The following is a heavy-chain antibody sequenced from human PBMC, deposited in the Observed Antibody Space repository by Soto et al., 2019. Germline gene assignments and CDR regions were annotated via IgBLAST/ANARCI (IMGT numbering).Heavy chain of an antibody. D-gene: IGHD2-2*01. Sequence: QVQLVQSGAEVKKPGSSVKVSCKASGGTFSSYTISWVRQAPGQGLEWMGRIIPILGIANYAQKFQGRVTITADKSTSTAYMELSSLRSEDTAVYYCESRYCSSTSCYAHYYYYGMDVWGQGTTVTVSS. J-gene: IGHJ6*02. CDR1: GGTFSSYT. CDR3: ESRYCSSTSCYAHYYYYGMDV. V-gene: IGHV1-69*02. CDR2: IIPILGIA.